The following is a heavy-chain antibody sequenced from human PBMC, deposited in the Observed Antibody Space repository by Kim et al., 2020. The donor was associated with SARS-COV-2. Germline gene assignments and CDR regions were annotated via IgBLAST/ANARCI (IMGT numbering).Heavy chain of an antibody. D-gene: IGHD3-22*01. CDR3: AKDPSAHLLLTIPGWKDDAFDI. Sequence: GGSLRLSCAASGFTFSSYAMSWVRQAPGKGLEWVSAISGSGGSTYYADSVKGRFTISRDNSKNTLYLQMNSLRAEDTAVYYCAKDPSAHLLLTIPGWKDDAFDIWGQGTMVTVSS. CDR1: GFTFSSYA. J-gene: IGHJ3*02. V-gene: IGHV3-23*01. CDR2: ISGSGGST.